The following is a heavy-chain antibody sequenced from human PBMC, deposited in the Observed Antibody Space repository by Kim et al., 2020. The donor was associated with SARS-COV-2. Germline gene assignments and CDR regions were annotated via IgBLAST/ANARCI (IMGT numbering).Heavy chain of an antibody. V-gene: IGHV1-69*13. D-gene: IGHD3-22*01. CDR1: GGTFSSYA. CDR2: IIPIFGTA. J-gene: IGHJ4*02. Sequence: SVKVSCKASGGTFSSYAISWVRQAPGQGLEWMGGIIPIFGTANYAQKFQGRVTITADESTSTAYMELSSLRSEDTAVYYCATTPGSYDSSGYYYAGDYWGQGTLVTVSS. CDR3: ATTPGSYDSSGYYYAGDY.